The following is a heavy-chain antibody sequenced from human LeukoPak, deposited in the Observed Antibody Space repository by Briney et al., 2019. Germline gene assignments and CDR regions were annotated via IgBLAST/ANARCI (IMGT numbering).Heavy chain of an antibody. Sequence: GGSLRLSCAVSGFPLSDAWMNWVRQAPGKGLEWVANIKQDGSEKNCVDSVRGRFTISRDNAKNSLYLQMNSLRAEDTAVYYCGRRRGMGSLDYWGQGTLVTVSS. D-gene: IGHD2-8*01. CDR2: IKQDGSEK. CDR1: GFPLSDAW. J-gene: IGHJ4*02. V-gene: IGHV3-7*03. CDR3: GRRRGMGSLDY.